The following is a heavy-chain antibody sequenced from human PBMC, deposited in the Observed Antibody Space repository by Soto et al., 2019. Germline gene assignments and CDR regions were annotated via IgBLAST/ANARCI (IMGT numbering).Heavy chain of an antibody. CDR3: GRASASSKVRGVGIN. V-gene: IGHV4-4*02. D-gene: IGHD3-10*01. Sequence: QVQLQESGPGLVKPSGPLSLTCALPGASIIPDNWWSWVRQPPGKEMEWIGEIYHSGNTHFNPSRKSRVTRSVDTSKNQFSLTVGSVTAADTAIYYCGRASASSKVRGVGINWGQGTLVTVSS. J-gene: IGHJ4*02. CDR2: IYHSGNT. CDR1: GASIIPDNW.